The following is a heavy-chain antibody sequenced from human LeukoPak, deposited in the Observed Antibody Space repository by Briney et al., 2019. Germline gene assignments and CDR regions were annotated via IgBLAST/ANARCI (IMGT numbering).Heavy chain of an antibody. CDR1: GLTFNSYA. CDR2: ISYSGGST. D-gene: IGHD6-13*01. V-gene: IGHV3-23*01. Sequence: QSGGSLRLSCVASGLTFNSYAMSWVRQAPGKGLGWGSSISYSGGSTYYADSVKGRFTISRDNPKNTLFLQMNSLRAEDTAVYYCAKTYSSTWSDWYFDLWGRGTLVSVSS. J-gene: IGHJ2*01. CDR3: AKTYSSTWSDWYFDL.